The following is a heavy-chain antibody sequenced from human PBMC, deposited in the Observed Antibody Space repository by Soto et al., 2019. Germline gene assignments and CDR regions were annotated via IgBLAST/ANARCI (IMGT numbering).Heavy chain of an antibody. CDR3: ARWSYLDY. V-gene: IGHV3-23*01. J-gene: IGHJ4*02. CDR1: GFGFVSYG. CDR2: IGGSDGKT. D-gene: IGHD3-3*01. Sequence: GGSLRLSCAASGFGFVSYGLHWVRQSPVKGLEWVLTIGGSDGKTFYAGSVKGRFSISRDTSQSTLYLQMNSLRADDTAMYYCARWSYLDYWGQGTRVTVSS.